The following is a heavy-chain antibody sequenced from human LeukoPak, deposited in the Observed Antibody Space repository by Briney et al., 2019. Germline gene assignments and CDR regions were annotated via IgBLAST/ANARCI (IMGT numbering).Heavy chain of an antibody. CDR2: IYYSGST. D-gene: IGHD3-10*01. J-gene: IGHJ4*02. CDR3: ARVVRGSSGSAYYFDY. V-gene: IGHV4-61*01. Sequence: PSETLSLTCTVSGGSISSSSYYWSWIRQPPGKGQEWIGYIYYSGSTNYNPSLKSRVTISVDTSKNQFSLKLSSVTAADTAVYYCARVVRGSSGSAYYFDYWGQGTLVTVSS. CDR1: GGSISSSSYY.